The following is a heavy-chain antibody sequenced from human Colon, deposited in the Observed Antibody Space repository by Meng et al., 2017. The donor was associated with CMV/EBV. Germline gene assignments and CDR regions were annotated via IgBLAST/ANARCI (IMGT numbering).Heavy chain of an antibody. D-gene: IGHD3-22*01. CDR3: ARDNYYDNRGLDY. CDR1: GNSISSDGYY. CDR2: IYYTGST. V-gene: IGHV4-31*02. J-gene: IGHJ4*02. Sequence: TVSGNSISSDGYYWSWIRKHPGRGLEWIGYIYYTGSTYYNPSLTSRVAISLDTSKNQFSLKLTSVTAADTAIYYCARDNYYDNRGLDYWGRGTLVTVSS.